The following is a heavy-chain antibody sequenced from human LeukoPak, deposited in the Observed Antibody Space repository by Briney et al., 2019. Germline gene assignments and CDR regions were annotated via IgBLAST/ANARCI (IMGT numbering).Heavy chain of an antibody. D-gene: IGHD5-18*01. V-gene: IGHV3-23*01. J-gene: IGHJ4*02. CDR1: GFTFSSYA. CDR3: ARGVDTAMVPLDY. CDR2: ISGSGGST. Sequence: PGGSLRLSCAASGFTFSSYAMSWVRQAPGKGLEWVSAISGSGGSTYYADSVKGRFTISRDNAKNSLYLQMNSLRAEDTALYHCARGVDTAMVPLDYWGQGTLVTVSS.